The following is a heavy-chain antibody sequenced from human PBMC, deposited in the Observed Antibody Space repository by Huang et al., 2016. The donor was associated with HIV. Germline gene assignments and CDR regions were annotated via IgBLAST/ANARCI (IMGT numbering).Heavy chain of an antibody. CDR3: ARQRAYGSTYADY. J-gene: IGHJ4*02. CDR1: GYKFTSYW. CDR2: IYPDDADT. Sequence: EVQLVQSGAEVKKSGESLKISCKGSGYKFTSYWFGWVRQTPGKGLEWMGIIYPDDADTRYRPSFQGQVTTSADKSISTSYLQWSSLKASDTAMYYCARQRAYGSTYADYWGQGTLVTVSS. D-gene: IGHD4-4*01. V-gene: IGHV5-51*01.